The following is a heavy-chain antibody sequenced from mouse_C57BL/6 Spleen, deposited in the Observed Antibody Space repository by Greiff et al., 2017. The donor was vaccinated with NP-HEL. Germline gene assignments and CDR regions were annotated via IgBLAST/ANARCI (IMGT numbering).Heavy chain of an antibody. Sequence: EVQRVESGGGLVKPGGSLKLSCAASGFTFSSYTMSWVRQTPEKRLEWVATISGGGGNTYYPDSVKGRFTISRDNAKNTLYLQMSSLRSEDTALYYCARRLLPNYYAMDYWGQGTSVTVSS. D-gene: IGHD1-1*01. CDR3: ARRLLPNYYAMDY. CDR2: ISGGGGNT. CDR1: GFTFSSYT. V-gene: IGHV5-9*01. J-gene: IGHJ4*01.